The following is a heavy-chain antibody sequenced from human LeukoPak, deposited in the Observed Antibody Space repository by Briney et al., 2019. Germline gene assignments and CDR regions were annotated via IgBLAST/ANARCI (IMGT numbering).Heavy chain of an antibody. CDR1: GVTVITND. CDR3: ARGVEPLAANTMAY. CDR2: LYSDGNT. J-gene: IGHJ4*02. Sequence: GGSLRLSCAASGVTVITNDMTWVRQAPGKGLEWVSVLYSDGNTKYADSVQGRFTISRDNSKNTLYLEMNSLSPDDTAVYYCARGVEPLAANTMAYWGQGTLVTVSS. D-gene: IGHD1-14*01. V-gene: IGHV3-53*01.